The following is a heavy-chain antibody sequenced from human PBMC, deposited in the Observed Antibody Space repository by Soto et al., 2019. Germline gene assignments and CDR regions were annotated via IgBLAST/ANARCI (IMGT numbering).Heavy chain of an antibody. V-gene: IGHV3-23*01. D-gene: IGHD6-13*01. Sequence: PGMSLRLSCAASGGTFSSYARSWIRQTPGKGLEWVSAISGSGGSTYYADSVKGRFTISRDNYKNTLYLQMNSLRAEDTAVYYCAKEGSPPLYSSSWFGGLDFDYWGQGTLVTVSS. CDR2: ISGSGGST. J-gene: IGHJ4*02. CDR3: AKEGSPPLYSSSWFGGLDFDY. CDR1: GGTFSSYA.